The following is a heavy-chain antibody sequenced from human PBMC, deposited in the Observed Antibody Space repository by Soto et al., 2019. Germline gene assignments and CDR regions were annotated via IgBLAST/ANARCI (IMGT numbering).Heavy chain of an antibody. V-gene: IGHV4-59*01. CDR2: IYYSGST. CDR1: GGSIGYYY. CDR3: ARERGVTTNDAFDV. D-gene: IGHD4-17*01. J-gene: IGHJ3*01. Sequence: SETLSLTCTVSGGSIGYYYWTWIRQPPGRGLEWIGFIYYSGSTNYNPSLKSRVTISVDTSKNQFSLTLTSVTAADTAVYYCARERGVTTNDAFDVWGRGAMVTVSS.